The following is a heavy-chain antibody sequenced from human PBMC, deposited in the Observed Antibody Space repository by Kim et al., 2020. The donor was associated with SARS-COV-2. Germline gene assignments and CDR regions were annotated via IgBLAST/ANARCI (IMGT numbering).Heavy chain of an antibody. CDR3: APSGSYYTPHFDY. J-gene: IGHJ4*02. Sequence: ATVKVSCKASGYTFTSYAMHWVRQAPGQRLEWMGWINAGNGNTKYSQKFQGRVTITRDTSASTAYMELSSLRSEDTAVYYCAPSGSYYTPHFDYWGQGTLVTVSS. V-gene: IGHV1-3*01. CDR2: INAGNGNT. D-gene: IGHD3-10*01. CDR1: GYTFTSYA.